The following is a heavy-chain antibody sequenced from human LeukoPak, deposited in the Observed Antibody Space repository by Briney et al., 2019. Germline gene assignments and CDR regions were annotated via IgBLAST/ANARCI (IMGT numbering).Heavy chain of an antibody. Sequence: PGGSLRLSCAASGFTFSSYSMNWVRQAPGKGLGWVSYISSSSSTIYYADSVKGRFTISRDNAKNSLYLQMNSLRAEDTAVYYCAREEEYYFDYWGQGTLVTVSS. CDR1: GFTFSSYS. CDR2: ISSSSSTI. V-gene: IGHV3-48*01. D-gene: IGHD3-10*01. CDR3: AREEEYYFDY. J-gene: IGHJ4*02.